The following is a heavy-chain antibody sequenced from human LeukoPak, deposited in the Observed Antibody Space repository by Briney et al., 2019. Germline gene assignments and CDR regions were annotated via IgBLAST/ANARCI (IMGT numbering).Heavy chain of an antibody. CDR3: ARVDFDYVWGSGVHFDY. CDR1: GFIVTSNY. Sequence: GGSLRLSCAASGFIVTSNYMSWVRQAPGQGLEWVSLIYSDGTTYYAASVKGRFTISREHFKNTLYLQMNSLRAEDTAVYYCARVDFDYVWGSGVHFDYWGRGTLVTVSS. V-gene: IGHV3-66*01. D-gene: IGHD3-16*01. J-gene: IGHJ4*02. CDR2: IYSDGTT.